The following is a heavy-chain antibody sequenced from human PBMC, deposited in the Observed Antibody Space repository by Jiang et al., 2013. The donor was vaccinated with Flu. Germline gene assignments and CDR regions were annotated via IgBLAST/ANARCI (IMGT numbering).Heavy chain of an antibody. V-gene: IGHV5-51*01. CDR2: IYPGDSDT. D-gene: IGHD2-8*01. CDR1: GYSFTSYW. CDR3: ATKLGSCTNGVCYNWFDP. Sequence: GAEVKKPGESLKISCKGSGYSFTSYWIGWVRQMPGKGLEWMGIIYPGDSDTRYSPSFQGQVTISADKSISTAYLQWSSLKASDTAMYYCATKLGSCTNGVCYNWFDPWGQGTLVTVSS. J-gene: IGHJ5*02.